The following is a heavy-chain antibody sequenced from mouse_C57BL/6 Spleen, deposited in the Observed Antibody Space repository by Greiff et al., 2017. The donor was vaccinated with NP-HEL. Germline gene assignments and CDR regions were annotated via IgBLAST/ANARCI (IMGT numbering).Heavy chain of an antibody. J-gene: IGHJ3*01. V-gene: IGHV1-50*01. CDR3: ARTYYGYDGAY. Sequence: VQLQQPGAELVKPGASVKLSCKASGYTFTSYWMQWVKQRPGQGLEWIGEIDPSDSYTNYNQKFKGKATLTVDTSSSTAYMQLSSLTSEDSAVYYCARTYYGYDGAYWGQGTLVTVSA. CDR2: IDPSDSYT. CDR1: GYTFTSYW. D-gene: IGHD2-9*01.